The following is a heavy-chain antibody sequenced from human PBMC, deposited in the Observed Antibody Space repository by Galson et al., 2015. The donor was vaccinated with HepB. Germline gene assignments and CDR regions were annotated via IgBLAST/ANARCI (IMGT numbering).Heavy chain of an antibody. CDR2: ISGSGGST. CDR1: GFTFSNYA. V-gene: IGHV3-23*01. J-gene: IGHJ6*02. CDR3: AKGVITGTMDV. D-gene: IGHD2/OR15-2a*01. Sequence: SLRLSCAASGFTFSNYAMSWVRQAPGKGLEWVSLISGSGGSTYYADSVKGRFTISRDNSKNMLYLQMNSLRAEDAAVYYCAKGVITGTMDVWGQGTTVTVSS.